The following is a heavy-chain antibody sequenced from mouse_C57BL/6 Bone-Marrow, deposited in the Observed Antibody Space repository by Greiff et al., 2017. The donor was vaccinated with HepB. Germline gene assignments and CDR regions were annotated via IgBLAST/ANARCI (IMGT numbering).Heavy chain of an antibody. J-gene: IGHJ1*03. CDR2: ISNLAYSI. CDR3: ARPDGYRWYFDV. CDR1: GFTFSDYG. V-gene: IGHV5-15*01. D-gene: IGHD2-3*01. Sequence: EVMLVESGGGLVQPGGSLKLSCAASGFTFSDYGMAWVRQAPRKGPEWVAFISNLAYSIYYADTVTGRFTISRENAKNTLYLEMSSLRSEDTAMYYCARPDGYRWYFDVWGTGTTVTVSS.